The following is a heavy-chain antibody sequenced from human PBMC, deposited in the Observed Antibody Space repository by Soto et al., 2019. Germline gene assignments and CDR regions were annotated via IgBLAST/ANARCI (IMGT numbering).Heavy chain of an antibody. CDR3: AKGSSGYVFDY. CDR1: GFTFSSYA. J-gene: IGHJ4*02. V-gene: IGHV3-23*01. Sequence: GGSLRLSCAASGFTFSSYAMSWVRQAPGKGLGWVSAISGSGGSTNYADSVKGRFTISRDKSKNTLYVQMNSLRAEDTAIYYCAKGSSGYVFDYWGQGTLVTVSS. CDR2: ISGSGGST. D-gene: IGHD3-22*01.